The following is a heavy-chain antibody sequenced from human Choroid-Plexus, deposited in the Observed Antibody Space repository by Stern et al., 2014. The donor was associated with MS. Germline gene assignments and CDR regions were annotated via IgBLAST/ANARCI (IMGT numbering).Heavy chain of an antibody. CDR1: GFTLGSCA. Sequence: VQLEESGGGVVQPGRPLRLSCVASGFTLGSCAMHWVRQAPGKGLEWVAGVSYDGSNKYYAHSVKGRFTISRDNSQNTLYMQMSSLRPEDTAVYYCAKDRQYLTYFFDHWGQGSLVTVSS. J-gene: IGHJ5*02. CDR2: VSYDGSNK. D-gene: IGHD2/OR15-2a*01. V-gene: IGHV3-30*18. CDR3: AKDRQYLTYFFDH.